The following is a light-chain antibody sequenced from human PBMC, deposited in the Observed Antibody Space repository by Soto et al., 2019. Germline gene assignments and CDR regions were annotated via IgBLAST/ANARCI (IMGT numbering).Light chain of an antibody. CDR1: QSVTSNY. J-gene: IGKJ1*01. CDR2: GAS. CDR3: HQYGSSPGT. Sequence: EIDLTQSPGTLSLSPGERATLSCRASQSVTSNYVAWYQQKPGQAPRHLLFGASIRDTGIPVRFSGSGSGTDFTLTITRLEPEDFAVYYCHQYGSSPGTFGQGTKVEVK. V-gene: IGKV3-20*01.